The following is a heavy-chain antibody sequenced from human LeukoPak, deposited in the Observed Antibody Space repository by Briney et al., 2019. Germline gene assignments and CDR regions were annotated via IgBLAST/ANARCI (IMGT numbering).Heavy chain of an antibody. CDR2: ISGSGGST. D-gene: IGHD4-17*01. CDR3: AKSSRTVTTKPYYFDY. Sequence: GGSLRLSCAASGFTFSSYSMNWVRQAPGKGLEWVSAISGSGGSTYYADSVKGRFTISRDNSKNTLYLQMNSLRAEDTAVYYCAKSSRTVTTKPYYFDYWGQGTLVTVSS. CDR1: GFTFSSYS. V-gene: IGHV3-23*01. J-gene: IGHJ4*02.